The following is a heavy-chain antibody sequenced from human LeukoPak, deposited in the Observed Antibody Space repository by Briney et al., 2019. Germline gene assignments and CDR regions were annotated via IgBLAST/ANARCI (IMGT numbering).Heavy chain of an antibody. Sequence: GASVKVSCKASGGTFSSYAISWVRQAPGQGLEWMGGIIPIFGTANYAQKFQGRVTITADESTSTAYMELSSLRSEDTAVYYCARDHYPWYYYYGMDVWGQGTTVTVSS. CDR1: GGTFSSYA. CDR2: IIPIFGTA. CDR3: ARDHYPWYYYYGMDV. D-gene: IGHD3-10*01. J-gene: IGHJ6*02. V-gene: IGHV1-69*13.